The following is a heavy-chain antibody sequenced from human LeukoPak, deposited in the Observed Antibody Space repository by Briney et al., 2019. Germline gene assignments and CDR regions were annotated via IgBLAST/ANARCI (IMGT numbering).Heavy chain of an antibody. CDR1: GGSLSSYY. J-gene: IGHJ5*02. V-gene: IGHV4-4*07. CDR2: IYTSGST. Sequence: SETLSLTCTVSGGSLSSYYWSWIRQPAGKGLEWIGRIYTSGSTNYNPSLNSRVTVSVDTSKNQFSLKLSSVTAADTAVYYCAKDRVLIRATNTWFDPWGQGTLVTVSS. D-gene: IGHD2-15*01. CDR3: AKDRVLIRATNTWFDP.